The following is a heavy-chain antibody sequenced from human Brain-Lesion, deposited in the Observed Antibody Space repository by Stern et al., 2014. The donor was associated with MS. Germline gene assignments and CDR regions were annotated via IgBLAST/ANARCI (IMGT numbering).Heavy chain of an antibody. J-gene: IGHJ4*02. CDR3: ARRGDSSSSGFDY. CDR1: GYRFTSNW. Sequence: VQLVQSGAEVKKPGESLKISCKGCGYRFTSNWIGWVRQMPGKGLEWMGIIWPGYSDTRYSPSFQGQVTISADKSISTAYLQWSSLQASDTAMYYCARRGDSSSSGFDYWGQGTLVIVSS. V-gene: IGHV5-51*01. D-gene: IGHD6-6*01. CDR2: IWPGYSDT.